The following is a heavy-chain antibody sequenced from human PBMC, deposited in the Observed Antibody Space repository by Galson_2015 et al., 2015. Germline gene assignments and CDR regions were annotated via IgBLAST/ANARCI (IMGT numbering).Heavy chain of an antibody. D-gene: IGHD3-3*01. CDR1: GIIFSNFA. J-gene: IGHJ3*02. Sequence: SLRLSCAASGIIFSNFAMSWVRQSPGKGLEWVSAISSSGGLTYYADSVKGRFTISRDNSKNTLSLQMNSLRAEYTAVYYCAKVAATSGYYSSGFDIWGQGTTVTVSS. V-gene: IGHV3-23*01. CDR3: AKVAATSGYYSSGFDI. CDR2: ISSSGGLT.